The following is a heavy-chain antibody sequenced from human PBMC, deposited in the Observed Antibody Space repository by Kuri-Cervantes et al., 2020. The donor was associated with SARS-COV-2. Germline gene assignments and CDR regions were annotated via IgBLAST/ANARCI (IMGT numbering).Heavy chain of an antibody. D-gene: IGHD2-2*02. J-gene: IGHJ5*02. CDR1: GGTFRNYA. CDR3: ARGRVARAGILFNS. Sequence: SVKVSCKASGGTFRNYAISWVRQAPGQGLEWMGGIIPVFSAPKYAQNFQDRVTITADKSTNTAYMELNGLTSEDTAVYYCARGRVARAGILFNSWGQGTLVTVSS. CDR2: IIPVFSAP. V-gene: IGHV1-69*06.